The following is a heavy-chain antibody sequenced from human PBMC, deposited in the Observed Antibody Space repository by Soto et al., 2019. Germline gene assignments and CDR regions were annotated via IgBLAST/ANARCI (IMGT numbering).Heavy chain of an antibody. CDR1: GGSISSGDYY. CDR3: ASNSYGYIFYDN. Sequence: PPETLSLTCTVSGGSISSGDYYWSWIRQPPGKGLEWIGYIYYSGSTYYNPSLKSRVTMSVDTSKNQFSLKLSSVTAADTAVYYCASNSYGYIFYDNWGQGTLVNVSS. D-gene: IGHD5-18*01. CDR2: IYYSGST. J-gene: IGHJ4*02. V-gene: IGHV4-30-4*01.